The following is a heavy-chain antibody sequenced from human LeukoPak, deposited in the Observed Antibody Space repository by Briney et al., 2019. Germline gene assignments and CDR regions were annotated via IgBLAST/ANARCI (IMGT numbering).Heavy chain of an antibody. V-gene: IGHV3-23*01. CDR2: FSVSDKTT. J-gene: IGHJ4*02. Sequence: PGGTLRLSCAASGFTFSSYAMSWVRQAPGKGLEWVSGFSVSDKTTYYADSVKGRFTISRDNSNNTLYLQMNSLRAEDTAVYYCARRSRDGWYFDYWGQGTLVTVSS. CDR3: ARRSRDGWYFDY. D-gene: IGHD5-24*01. CDR1: GFTFSSYA.